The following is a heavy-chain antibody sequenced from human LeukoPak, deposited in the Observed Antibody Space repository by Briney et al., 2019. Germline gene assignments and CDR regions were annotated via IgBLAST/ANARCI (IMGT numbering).Heavy chain of an antibody. CDR1: GFTFSSYA. CDR2: ISGTGGNT. D-gene: IGHD3-22*01. J-gene: IGHJ3*02. V-gene: IGHV3-23*01. CDR3: AKTGGYYDTSDLYRPDVFDI. Sequence: GGSLRLSCAASGFTFSSYAMSWVRQAPGKGLEWVSAISGTGGNTFYSDSVTGRFTISRDNSKNTLHVQMNSLRAEDTAVYYCAKTGGYYDTSDLYRPDVFDIWGQGTVVTVSS.